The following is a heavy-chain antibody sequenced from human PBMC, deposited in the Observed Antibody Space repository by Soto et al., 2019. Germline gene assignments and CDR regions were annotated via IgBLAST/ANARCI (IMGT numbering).Heavy chain of an antibody. D-gene: IGHD3-16*01. Sequence: EVQLVESGGGLVQPGGSLRLSCAASGFTVSSNYMSWVRQAPGKGLEWVSVIYSGGSTYYADSVKGRFTISRDNSKNTLYLQMNSLRAEDTAVYYSARDSNLGWFAPWGQGTLVTVSS. CDR3: ARDSNLGWFAP. J-gene: IGHJ5*02. CDR2: IYSGGST. CDR1: GFTVSSNY. V-gene: IGHV3-66*01.